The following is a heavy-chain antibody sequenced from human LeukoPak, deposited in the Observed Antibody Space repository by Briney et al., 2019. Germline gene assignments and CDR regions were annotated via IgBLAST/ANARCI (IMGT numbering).Heavy chain of an antibody. CDR3: AKDTLHRLDL. V-gene: IGHV1-18*01. J-gene: IGHJ5*02. Sequence: AAVTVTCRSSGYTFTSSGISWVRLVPGHGLEWVGWVSTATGTTNCARDVQDRVTMTRDTSTSTVYMELRSLRSDDTAVYYCAKDTLHRLDLWARETVLTVSS. CDR1: GYTFTSSG. D-gene: IGHD6-25*01. CDR2: VSTATGTT.